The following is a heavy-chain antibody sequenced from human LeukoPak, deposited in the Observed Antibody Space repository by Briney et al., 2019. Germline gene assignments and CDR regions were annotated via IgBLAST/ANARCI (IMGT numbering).Heavy chain of an antibody. Sequence: PSETLSLTCGVSGGSIRSTNWWSWVRQPPGQGLEWIGEISLSGQTNFNPSLNGRVTISVDTSKNQFSLKLSSVTAADTAVYYCARHSASRYYYYGMDVWGQGTTVTVSS. CDR3: ARHSASRYYYYGMDV. CDR1: GGSIRSTNW. J-gene: IGHJ6*02. CDR2: ISLSGQT. D-gene: IGHD6-6*01. V-gene: IGHV4-4*02.